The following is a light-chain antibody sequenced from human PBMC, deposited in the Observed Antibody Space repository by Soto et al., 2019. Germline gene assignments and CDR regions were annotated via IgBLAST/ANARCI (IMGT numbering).Light chain of an antibody. CDR3: QPYRDLPQT. CDR1: QSVRSNY. CDR2: NAS. V-gene: IGKV3-20*01. Sequence: EIVLTQSPGTLSLSPGERATLSCRASQSVRSNYLAWYQQKPGQATRLLIYNASTRATGIPDRFSGSGSGTDFTLTISRLEPEDFALYYCQPYRDLPQTFGQGTQVEIK. J-gene: IGKJ1*01.